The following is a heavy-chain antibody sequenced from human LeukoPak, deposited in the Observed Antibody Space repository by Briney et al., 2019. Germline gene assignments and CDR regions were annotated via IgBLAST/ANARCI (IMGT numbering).Heavy chain of an antibody. D-gene: IGHD2-15*01. CDR3: ARDDSFRGIYCSGGSCTGGFDY. V-gene: IGHV3-21*01. J-gene: IGHJ4*02. Sequence: GGSLRLSCAASGFTFSSYSMNWVRQAPGKGLEWVSSISSSSSYIYYADSVKGRFTISRDNAKNSLYLQMNSLRAEDTAVYYCARDDSFRGIYCSGGSCTGGFDYWGQGTLVTVSS. CDR1: GFTFSSYS. CDR2: ISSSSSYI.